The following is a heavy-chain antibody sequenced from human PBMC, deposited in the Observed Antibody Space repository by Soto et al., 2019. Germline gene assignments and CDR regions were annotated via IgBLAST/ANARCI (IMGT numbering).Heavy chain of an antibody. Sequence: QVELQESGPGLVKPSGTPSLTCVVSGNSISTTNWWSWVRQSPGKGLEWIGEIYHSGSTNYNPSRKRRVTIAVDKSKNQFSLKLSSVTAADTAVYYWARDVGYHYDGSPSGQFDFWGQGTLVTVSS. CDR1: GNSISTTNW. D-gene: IGHD3-22*01. V-gene: IGHV4-4*02. CDR3: ARDVGYHYDGSPSGQFDF. J-gene: IGHJ4*02. CDR2: IYHSGST.